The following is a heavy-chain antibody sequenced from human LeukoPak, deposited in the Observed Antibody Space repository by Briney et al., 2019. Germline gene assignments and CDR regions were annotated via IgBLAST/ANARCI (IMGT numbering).Heavy chain of an antibody. Sequence: GGSLRLSCAASGFTFSNYAMHWVRQAPGKGLEYVSAISSNGGSTYYANSVKGRFTVSRDNSKNTLYLQMGSLRAEDMAVYYCARRTTRTNFDYWGQGTLVTVSS. D-gene: IGHD1-1*01. CDR2: ISSNGGST. V-gene: IGHV3-64*01. CDR3: ARRTTRTNFDY. CDR1: GFTFSNYA. J-gene: IGHJ4*02.